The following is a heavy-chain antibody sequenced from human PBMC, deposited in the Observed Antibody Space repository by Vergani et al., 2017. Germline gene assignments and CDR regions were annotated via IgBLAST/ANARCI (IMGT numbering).Heavy chain of an antibody. Sequence: QVQLQESGPGLVKPSQTLSLTCTVSGGSISSGSYYWSWIRQPAGKGLEWIGRIYTSGSNNYNPSLKSRVPIPVDTTKNQFSLKLSPATAADTAVYYGAGDWLAAGGRGGWFDPWGQGTLVTVSS. CDR2: IYTSGSN. V-gene: IGHV4-61*02. D-gene: IGHD6-13*01. J-gene: IGHJ5*02. CDR1: GGSISSGSYY. CDR3: AGDWLAAGGRGGWFDP.